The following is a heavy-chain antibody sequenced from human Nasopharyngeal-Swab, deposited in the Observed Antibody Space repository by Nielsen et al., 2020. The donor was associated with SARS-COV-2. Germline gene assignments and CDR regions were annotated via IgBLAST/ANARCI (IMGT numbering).Heavy chain of an antibody. CDR3: AKSLLVYGDYVDDY. D-gene: IGHD4-17*01. Sequence: GGSLSLSCVASGFNFGTYGMHWVRQAPGKGLEWVAVIWYDGSHEYYAESVKGRFTISRDNSKNTLYLQMNRLRAEDTAVYYCAKSLLVYGDYVDDYWGQGTLVTVSS. V-gene: IGHV3-33*06. CDR1: GFNFGTYG. CDR2: IWYDGSHE. J-gene: IGHJ4*02.